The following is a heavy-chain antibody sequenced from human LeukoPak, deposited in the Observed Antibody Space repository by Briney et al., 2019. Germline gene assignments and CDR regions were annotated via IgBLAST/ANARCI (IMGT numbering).Heavy chain of an antibody. J-gene: IGHJ4*02. D-gene: IGHD3-9*01. CDR3: ASSDILTGYFGY. CDR2: IYYSGST. V-gene: IGHV4-59*01. CDR1: GGSISSYY. Sequence: SETLSLTCTVSGGSISSYYWSWIRQPPGKGLEWIGYIYYSGSTNYNPSLKSRVTISVGTSKNQFSLKLSSVTAADTAVYYCASSDILTGYFGYWGQGTLVTVSS.